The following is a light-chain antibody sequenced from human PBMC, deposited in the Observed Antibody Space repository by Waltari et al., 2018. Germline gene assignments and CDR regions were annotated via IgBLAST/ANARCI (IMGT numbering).Light chain of an antibody. V-gene: IGKV1D-12*01. Sequence: TCRASQGISGWLAWYQQKPGKAPNLLIYAASILQSWVPSRFSGSGSGTHFSLTISSLQPEDFATYYCQQAKSFPLTFGGGTKVEIK. CDR3: QQAKSFPLT. CDR1: QGISGW. CDR2: AAS. J-gene: IGKJ4*01.